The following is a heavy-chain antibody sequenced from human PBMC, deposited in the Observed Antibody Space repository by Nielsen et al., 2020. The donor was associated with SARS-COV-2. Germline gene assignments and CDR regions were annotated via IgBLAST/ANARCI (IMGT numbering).Heavy chain of an antibody. CDR3: AREGLGSTYYIDV. Sequence: GESLKISCAASGFTFSSYGMHWVRQAPGKGLEWVAVIWYDGSNKYYADSVKGRFTISRDNSKNTLYLQMISLRGEDTAVYFCAREGLGSTYYIDVWGEGTTVTVSS. V-gene: IGHV3-33*01. J-gene: IGHJ6*03. CDR2: IWYDGSNK. D-gene: IGHD2/OR15-2a*01. CDR1: GFTFSSYG.